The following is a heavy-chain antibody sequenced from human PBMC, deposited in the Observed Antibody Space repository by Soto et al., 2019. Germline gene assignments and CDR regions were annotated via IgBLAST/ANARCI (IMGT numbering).Heavy chain of an antibody. CDR3: ARGGDRFDGMDV. D-gene: IGHD3-16*01. V-gene: IGHV3-13*01. J-gene: IGHJ6*02. Sequence: EVQLVESGGGLVQPGGSLRLSCAASGFGFNGYDMHWVHQAPGKNLEWVAAISTAGDTYYLGSVKGRFTISREDAKNSLSLQMNSLRVGDTAVYYCARGGDRFDGMDVWGQGTTVPVSS. CDR1: GFGFNGYD. CDR2: ISTAGDT.